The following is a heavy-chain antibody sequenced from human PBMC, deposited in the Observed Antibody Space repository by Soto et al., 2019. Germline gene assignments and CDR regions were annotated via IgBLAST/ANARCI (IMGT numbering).Heavy chain of an antibody. V-gene: IGHV4-61*01. CDR1: GGSVSSGSYY. CDR3: ARDAYYYDSSGYKLFYFDD. J-gene: IGHJ4*02. CDR2: IYYSGST. Sequence: SETLSLTCTVSGGSVSSGSYYWSWIRQPPGKGLEWIGYIYYSGSTNYNPSLKSRVTISVDTSKNQFSLKLSSVTAADTAVYYCARDAYYYDSSGYKLFYFDDWGQGTLVTVSS. D-gene: IGHD3-22*01.